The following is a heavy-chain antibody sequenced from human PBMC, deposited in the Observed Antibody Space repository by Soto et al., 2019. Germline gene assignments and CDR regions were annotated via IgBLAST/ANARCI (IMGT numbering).Heavy chain of an antibody. Sequence: QVQLVQSGGEVKKPGASVKVSCKASGYTFTIYGINWVRQAPGQGLEWMGWLSPDNGNTNYAQKLQGRVTMTTDTSTSTAYMELRSLRSDDAAGYYCARALGYSGYAGMDVWGQGTTVTVSS. V-gene: IGHV1-18*01. CDR2: LSPDNGNT. CDR1: GYTFTIYG. J-gene: IGHJ6*02. D-gene: IGHD5-12*01. CDR3: ARALGYSGYAGMDV.